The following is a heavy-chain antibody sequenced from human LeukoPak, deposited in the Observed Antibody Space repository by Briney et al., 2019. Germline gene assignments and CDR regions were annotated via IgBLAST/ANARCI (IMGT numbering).Heavy chain of an antibody. D-gene: IGHD2-15*01. J-gene: IGHJ4*02. CDR1: GFTFSSYW. Sequence: GGSLRLSCAASGFTFSSYWMHWVRQAPGKGLVWVSRINSDGSSTSYADSVKGRFTISRDNAKNTLYLQMNSLRAEDTAVYYCATPSLTRYCSGGSCYVGYWGQGTLVTVSS. CDR2: INSDGSST. V-gene: IGHV3-74*01. CDR3: ATPSLTRYCSGGSCYVGY.